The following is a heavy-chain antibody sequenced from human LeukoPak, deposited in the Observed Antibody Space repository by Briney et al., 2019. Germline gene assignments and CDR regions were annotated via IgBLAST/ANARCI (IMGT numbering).Heavy chain of an antibody. D-gene: IGHD6-13*01. J-gene: IGHJ4*02. Sequence: KPSQTLSLTCTVSGGSISSGSYYWSWIRQPAGKGLEWIGHIYTSGSTNYNPSLKSRVTISVDTSKNQFSLKLSSVTAADTAVYYCARRRHAGMSILRPPALDYWGQGTLVTVSS. V-gene: IGHV4-61*09. CDR1: GGSISSGSYY. CDR3: ARRRHAGMSILRPPALDY. CDR2: IYTSGST.